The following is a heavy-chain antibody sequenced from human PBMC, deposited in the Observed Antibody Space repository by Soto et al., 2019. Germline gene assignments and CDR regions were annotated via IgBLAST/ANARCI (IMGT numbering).Heavy chain of an antibody. V-gene: IGHV5-51*01. J-gene: IGHJ4*02. Sequence: PRESLKVSCKASGYSLTSYWIGWVRQMPGKGLEWMGIIYPGDHETRYSPSFHGKVTISADKSINTAYLQWSSLEASDSAFYYCARSPRSSPYFDYWGQGALVTVSS. CDR2: IYPGDHET. CDR3: ARSPRSSPYFDY. D-gene: IGHD6-13*01. CDR1: GYSLTSYW.